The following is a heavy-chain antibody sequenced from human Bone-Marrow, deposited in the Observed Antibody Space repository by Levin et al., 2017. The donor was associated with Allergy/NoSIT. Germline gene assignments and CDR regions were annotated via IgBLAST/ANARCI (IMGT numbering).Heavy chain of an antibody. V-gene: IGHV4-39*01. D-gene: IGHD4-17*01. J-gene: IGHJ6*02. Sequence: SETLSLTCSVSGDSVTRTSSYWGWIRQPPGTGLEWIGSIHYSGSTYYNPSLKSRVTVSVDTSKNQFSLRLTSVTAADTAVYCCARLNYTDSLNFHGLDVWGQGTTVTVSS. CDR1: GDSVTRTSSY. CDR2: IHYSGST. CDR3: ARLNYTDSLNFHGLDV.